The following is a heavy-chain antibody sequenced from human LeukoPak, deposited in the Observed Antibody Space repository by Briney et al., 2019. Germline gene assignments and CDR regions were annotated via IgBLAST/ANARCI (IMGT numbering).Heavy chain of an antibody. V-gene: IGHV3-33*01. Sequence: PGGSLRLSCAASGFTFSSYGMHWVRQAPGKGLEWVAVIWYDGSNKYYADSAKGRFTISRDNAKNSLYLQMNSLRAEDTALYYCARDGIYCGGDCYFHFDYWGQGTLVTVSS. CDR1: GFTFSSYG. CDR3: ARDGIYCGGDCYFHFDY. J-gene: IGHJ4*02. CDR2: IWYDGSNK. D-gene: IGHD2-21*01.